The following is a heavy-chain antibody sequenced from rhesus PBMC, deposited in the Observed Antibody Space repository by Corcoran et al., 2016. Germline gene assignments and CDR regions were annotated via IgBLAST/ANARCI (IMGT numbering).Heavy chain of an antibody. J-gene: IGHJ4*01. Sequence: EVRLVESGGGLVQPGESLRLSCAASGMFFINYYLTWVRQAPGKGPEWLSLIRNRENGGTPEYAASVKGRFTISRDDAKSIVSLQMNSLKTEDTAVYYCASLRSYYFDYWGQGVLVTVSS. CDR1: GMFFINYY. CDR3: ASLRSYYFDY. V-gene: IGHV3-116*02. CDR2: IRNRENGGTP. D-gene: IGHD2-39*01.